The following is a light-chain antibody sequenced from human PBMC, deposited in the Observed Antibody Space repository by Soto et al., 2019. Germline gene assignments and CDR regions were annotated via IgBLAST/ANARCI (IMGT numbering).Light chain of an antibody. J-gene: IGLJ2*01. CDR3: SSYTSSSTPVV. CDR2: DVS. Sequence: QSALTQPASVSGSPGQSITISCTGTSSDVGGYNYVSWYQQHPGKAPKLMIYDVSNRPSGVSNRFSGAKSGNTASLTISGLQAEDEADYYCSSYTSSSTPVVFVVGTKLTAL. V-gene: IGLV2-14*01. CDR1: SSDVGGYNY.